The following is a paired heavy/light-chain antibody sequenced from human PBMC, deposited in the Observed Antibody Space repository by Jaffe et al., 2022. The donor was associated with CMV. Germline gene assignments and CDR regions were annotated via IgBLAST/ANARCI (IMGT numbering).Light chain of an antibody. CDR3: QQVTSYPQT. CDR2: VAS. CDR1: QGISNY. J-gene: IGKJ2*01. Sequence: IQLTQSPSSLSASVGDRVTITCRASQGISNYLAWYQQKPGKAPKLLIYVASTLQSGVPSRFSGSGSGTDFTLTISSLQPEDFATYYCQQVTSYPQTFGQGTKLEIK. V-gene: IGKV1-9*01.
Heavy chain of an antibody. V-gene: IGHV5-51*01. J-gene: IGHJ4*02. CDR2: IYPGDSDA. CDR1: GYSFTNYW. D-gene: IGHD6-19*01. CDR3: ARAPSVAGAPPYYFDY. Sequence: EVQLVQSGAEVKKPGESLKISCKGSGYSFTNYWIGWVRQMPGKGLEWMGIIYPGDSDARYNPSFQGQITMSVDKSISTAYLQWSSLKASDTAMYYCARAPSVAGAPPYYFDYWGQGTLITVSS.